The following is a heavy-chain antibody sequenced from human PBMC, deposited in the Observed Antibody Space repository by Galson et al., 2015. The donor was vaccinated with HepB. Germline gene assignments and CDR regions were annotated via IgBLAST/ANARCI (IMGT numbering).Heavy chain of an antibody. J-gene: IGHJ6*02. CDR2: ISGRGGNT. Sequence: SLRLSCAASGFTFSSYAMSWVRQALGKGLEWVSSISGRGGNTYYADSVKGRFTISRDNSKKMVYLQMNSLRAEDTALYYCGKDPVRASYRPYGMDVWGQGTTVTVSS. V-gene: IGHV3-23*01. CDR3: GKDPVRASYRPYGMDV. CDR1: GFTFSSYA. D-gene: IGHD5-18*01.